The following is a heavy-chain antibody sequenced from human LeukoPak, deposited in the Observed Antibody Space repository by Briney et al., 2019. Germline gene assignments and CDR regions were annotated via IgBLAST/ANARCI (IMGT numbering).Heavy chain of an antibody. CDR3: ARGYYDFWSGYGY. CDR2: IKQDGSEK. V-gene: IGHV3-7*01. CDR1: GFTFRSYG. J-gene: IGHJ4*02. Sequence: GGSLRLSCAASGFTFRSYGMHWVRQAPGKGLEWVANIKQDGSEKYYVDSVKGRFTISRDNAKNSLYLQMNSLRAEDTAVYYCARGYYDFWSGYGYWGQGTLVTVSS. D-gene: IGHD3-3*01.